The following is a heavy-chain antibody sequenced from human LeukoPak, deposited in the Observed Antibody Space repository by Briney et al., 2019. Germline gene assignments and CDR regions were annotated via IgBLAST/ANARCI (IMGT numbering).Heavy chain of an antibody. CDR2: ISVSGTTT. J-gene: IGHJ4*02. V-gene: IGHV3-23*01. Sequence: GGSLRLSCGASGFTFSSYAMNWVRQAPGKGLEWVSGISVSGTTTYYADSVKGRFTISRDNSKNTLFLQMNSLRAEDTAVYYCAKDTRIAARRTGDYFDYWGQGTLVTVSS. CDR3: AKDTRIAARRTGDYFDY. D-gene: IGHD6-13*01. CDR1: GFTFSSYA.